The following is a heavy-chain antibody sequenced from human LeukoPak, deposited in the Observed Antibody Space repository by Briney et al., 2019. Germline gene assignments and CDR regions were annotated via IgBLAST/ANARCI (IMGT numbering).Heavy chain of an antibody. CDR1: GVSISSYY. V-gene: IGHV4-59*01. Sequence: SETLPLTCTVSGVSISSYYWSWIRQPPGKGLEWIGYIHYSGSTNYNNSLKSRVTISVDTSKNQFSLKLSSVTAADTAVYYCARRVGDKDYFDYWGQGTLVTVSS. CDR2: IHYSGST. J-gene: IGHJ4*02. CDR3: ARRVGDKDYFDY. D-gene: IGHD1-26*01.